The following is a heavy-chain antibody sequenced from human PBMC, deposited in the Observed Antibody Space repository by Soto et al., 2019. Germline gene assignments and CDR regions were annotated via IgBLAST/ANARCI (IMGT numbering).Heavy chain of an antibody. J-gene: IGHJ6*02. CDR3: ARDQWDYYYYGMDV. CDR2: IGTAGDT. V-gene: IGHV3-13*01. Sequence: GGSLRLSCAASGFTFSSYDMHWVRQATGKGLEWVSAIGTAGDTYYPGSVKGRFTISRENAKNSLYLQMNSLRAEDTAVYYCARDQWDYYYYGMDVWGQGTTVTVSS. D-gene: IGHD1-26*01. CDR1: GFTFSSYD.